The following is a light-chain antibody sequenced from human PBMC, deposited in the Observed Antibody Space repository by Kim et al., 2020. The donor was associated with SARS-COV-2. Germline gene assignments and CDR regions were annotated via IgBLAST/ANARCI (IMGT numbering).Light chain of an antibody. CDR2: LNSDGSH. CDR1: SGHSSYA. J-gene: IGLJ3*02. V-gene: IGLV4-69*01. CDR3: QTWGTGTWV. Sequence: QLVLTQSPSASASLGASVKLTCTLSSGHSSYAIAWHHQQPEKGPRYLMKLNSDGSHTKGDGIPDRFSGSSSGAERYLTISSLQSEDEADYYCQTWGTGTWVFGGGTQLTIL.